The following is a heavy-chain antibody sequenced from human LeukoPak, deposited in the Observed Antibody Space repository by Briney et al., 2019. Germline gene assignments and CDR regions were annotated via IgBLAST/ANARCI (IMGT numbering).Heavy chain of an antibody. CDR3: ARAGGTSWADY. J-gene: IGHJ4*02. V-gene: IGHV3-7*01. CDR1: GFTFRDYW. Sequence: GGSLRLSCAASGFTFRDYWMTWVRQAPGRGLEWVANVKQDGSEKFYVDSVKGRFTISRDNGKNSLYLQMTSLRVEDTAIYYCARAGGTSWADYWGQGTLVTVSS. D-gene: IGHD6-13*01. CDR2: VKQDGSEK.